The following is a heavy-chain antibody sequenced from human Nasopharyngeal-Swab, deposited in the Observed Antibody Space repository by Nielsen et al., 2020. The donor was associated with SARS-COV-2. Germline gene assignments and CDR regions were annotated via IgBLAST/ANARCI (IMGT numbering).Heavy chain of an antibody. Sequence: KVSCKGSGYSFTSYWISWVRQMPGKGLEWMGRIDPSDSYTNYSPSFQGHVTISADKSISTAYLQWSSLKASDTAMYYCARRLHLRGGSGYYYYYMDVWGKGTTVTVSS. CDR2: IDPSDSYT. D-gene: IGHD4-11*01. J-gene: IGHJ6*03. CDR3: ARRLHLRGGSGYYYYYMDV. CDR1: GYSFTSYW. V-gene: IGHV5-10-1*01.